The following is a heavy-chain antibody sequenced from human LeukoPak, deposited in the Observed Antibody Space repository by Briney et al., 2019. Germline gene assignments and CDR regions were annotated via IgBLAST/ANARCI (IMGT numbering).Heavy chain of an antibody. D-gene: IGHD6-13*01. J-gene: IGHJ4*02. CDR1: GFTFSSYA. CDR2: ISGSGGST. V-gene: IGHV3-23*01. Sequence: GGSLRLSCAASGFTFSSYAMSWVRQAPGKGLEWVSAISGSGGSTYYADSVKGRFTISRDNSKNTLYLQMNSLRAEDTAVYYCARTVEYSSSWYGYFDYWGQGTLVTVSS. CDR3: ARTVEYSSSWYGYFDY.